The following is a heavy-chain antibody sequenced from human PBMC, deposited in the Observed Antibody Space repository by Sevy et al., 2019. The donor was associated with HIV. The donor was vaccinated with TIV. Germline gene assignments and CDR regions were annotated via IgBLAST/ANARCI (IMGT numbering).Heavy chain of an antibody. Sequence: GGSLRLSCAASGFTFSSYAMHWVRQAPGKGLEWVAVISYVGSNKYYADSVKGRLTISRDNSKNTRYLQMNSLRAEDMAVYYCAREDYGDYGDAFDIWGQGTMVTVSS. J-gene: IGHJ3*02. V-gene: IGHV3-30-3*01. CDR2: ISYVGSNK. D-gene: IGHD4-17*01. CDR3: AREDYGDYGDAFDI. CDR1: GFTFSSYA.